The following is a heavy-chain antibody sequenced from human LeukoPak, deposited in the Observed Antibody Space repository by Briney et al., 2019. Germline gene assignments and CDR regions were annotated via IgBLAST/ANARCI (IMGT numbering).Heavy chain of an antibody. D-gene: IGHD6-19*01. V-gene: IGHV4-59*01. CDR1: GASISGYY. Sequence: SETLSLTCSVSGASISGYYWVWIRQPAGKGLEWIGYIYYSGNTNYNPSLKSRVTISVDTSKNQFSQKLSSVTAADTAVYYCARFKRAGGWSYFDYWGQGTLVTVSS. J-gene: IGHJ4*02. CDR2: IYYSGNT. CDR3: ARFKRAGGWSYFDY.